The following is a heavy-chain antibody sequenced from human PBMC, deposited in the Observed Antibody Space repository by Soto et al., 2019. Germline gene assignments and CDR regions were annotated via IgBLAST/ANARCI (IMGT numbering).Heavy chain of an antibody. D-gene: IGHD6-13*01. J-gene: IGHJ6*02. CDR3: AREHSSSYYYYYGMDV. CDR2: INAGNGNT. Sequence: GASVKVSCKASGYTFTSYAIHWVRQAPGQRLEWMGWINAGNGNTKYSQKFQGRVTITRDTSASTAYMELSSLRSEDTAVYYCAREHSSSYYYYYGMDVWGQGTTVTVSS. CDR1: GYTFTSYA. V-gene: IGHV1-3*01.